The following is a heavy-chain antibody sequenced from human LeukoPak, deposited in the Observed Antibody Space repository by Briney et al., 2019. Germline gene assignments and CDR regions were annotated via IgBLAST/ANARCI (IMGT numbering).Heavy chain of an antibody. CDR3: AHTSGYDYRDAFDI. J-gene: IGHJ3*02. CDR1: GFSLSTSGVG. CDR2: IYWDDDK. V-gene: IGHV2-5*02. D-gene: IGHD5-12*01. Sequence: SGPTLVKPTQTLTLTCTFSGFSLSTSGVGVGWIRQPPGKALEWLALIYWDDDKRYSPSLKSRLTVTKDTSKNQVVLTMTNMDPVDTATYYCAHTSGYDYRDAFDIWGQGTMVTVSS.